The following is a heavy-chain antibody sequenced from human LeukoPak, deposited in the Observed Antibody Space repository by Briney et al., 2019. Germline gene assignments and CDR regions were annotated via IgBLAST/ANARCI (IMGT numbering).Heavy chain of an antibody. CDR2: ISANNGDT. D-gene: IGHD3-3*01. V-gene: IGHV1-18*01. CDR1: GYTFTSFG. CDR3: ARGHGDNYYYYYMDV. J-gene: IGHJ6*03. Sequence: ASVKVSCKASGYTFTSFGISWVRQAPGQGLEWMGWISANNGDTNYAQNLQGRVTMTTDTSTSTAYMELSSLRSEDTAVYYCARGHGDNYYYYYMDVWGKGTTVTVSS.